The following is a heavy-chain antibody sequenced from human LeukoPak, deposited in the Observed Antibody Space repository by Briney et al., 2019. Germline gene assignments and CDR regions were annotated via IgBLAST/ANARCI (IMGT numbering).Heavy chain of an antibody. CDR3: AKAPVTTCSGAYCYPFDY. V-gene: IGHV3-30*04. CDR1: GFTFSAST. J-gene: IGHJ4*02. Sequence: GGSLRLSCVASGFTFSASTMHWVRQAPGKGLEWVAVLSYDGFTQYYAESVKGRFTISRDNSKNTLYLQMNRLRAEDAAVYYCAKAPVTTCSGAYCYPFDYWGQGTLVTVSS. CDR2: LSYDGFTQ. D-gene: IGHD2-21*01.